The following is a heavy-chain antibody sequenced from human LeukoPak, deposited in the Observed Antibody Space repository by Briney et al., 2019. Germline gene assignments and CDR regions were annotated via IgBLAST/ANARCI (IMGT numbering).Heavy chain of an antibody. CDR1: GYTFTGYY. CDR3: ARDGSLAVVEAFDI. V-gene: IGHV1-2*02. CDR2: INRNSGGT. Sequence: ASVKVSCKASGYTFTGYYMHWVRQAPGQGLEWMGWINRNSGGTNYAQKFQGRVTMNRDTSISTAYMELSRLRSDDTAVYYCARDGSLAVVEAFDIWGQGTMVTVSS. J-gene: IGHJ3*02. D-gene: IGHD2-15*01.